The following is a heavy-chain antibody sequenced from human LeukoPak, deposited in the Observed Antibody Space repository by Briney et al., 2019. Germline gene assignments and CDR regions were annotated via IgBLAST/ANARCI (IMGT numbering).Heavy chain of an antibody. J-gene: IGHJ4*02. V-gene: IGHV3-23*01. D-gene: IGHD6-6*01. CDR2: ISGSGGST. Sequence: GGSLRLSCAASGFTFSSCAMSWVRQAPGKGLEWVSAISGSGGSTYYAGSVKGRFTISRDNSKNTLFLQMNSLRAEDTAVYYCPKGTYSSSPRDYWGQGTLVTVSS. CDR3: PKGTYSSSPRDY. CDR1: GFTFSSCA.